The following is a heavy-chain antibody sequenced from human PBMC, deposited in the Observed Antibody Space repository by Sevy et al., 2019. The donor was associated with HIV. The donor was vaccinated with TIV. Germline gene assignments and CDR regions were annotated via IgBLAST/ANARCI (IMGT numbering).Heavy chain of an antibody. CDR3: ARRVYDSSGYPQYYFDS. Sequence: GESLKISCKGSGYSFTSYWIGWVRQRPGKGLEWMGIIYPGDSDIRYSPSFQGQVTISADKSISTAYLQWSSLKASDTAMYFCARRVYDSSGYPQYYFDSWGQGTLVTVSS. CDR2: IYPGDSDI. J-gene: IGHJ4*02. D-gene: IGHD3-22*01. V-gene: IGHV5-51*01. CDR1: GYSFTSYW.